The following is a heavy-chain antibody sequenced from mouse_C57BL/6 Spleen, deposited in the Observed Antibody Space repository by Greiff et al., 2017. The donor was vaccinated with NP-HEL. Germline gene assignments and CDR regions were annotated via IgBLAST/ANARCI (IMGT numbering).Heavy chain of an antibody. CDR1: GFNIKDDY. CDR3: TTNYYGSSRY. D-gene: IGHD1-1*01. V-gene: IGHV14-4*01. J-gene: IGHJ2*01. Sequence: VQLKESGAELVRPGASVKLSCTASGFNIKDDYMHWVKQRPEQGLEWIGWIDPENGDTEYASKFQGKATITADTSSNTAYLQLSSLTSEDTAVYYCTTNYYGSSRYWGQGTTLTVSS. CDR2: IDPENGDT.